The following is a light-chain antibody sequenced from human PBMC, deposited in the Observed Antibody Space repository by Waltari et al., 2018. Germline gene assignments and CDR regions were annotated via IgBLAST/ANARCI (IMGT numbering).Light chain of an antibody. J-gene: IGLJ1*01. CDR2: EVS. Sequence: QAALTQPPSMSGSPGQSVTISCTGTSSDIGGYNRVSWYQQHPGKAPKLMIYEVSKRPSVCSARFSGSKSGNTASLTISGLQAEDEADYYCSSYAVSNTYIFGAGTRLTVL. V-gene: IGLV2-8*01. CDR1: SSDIGGYNR. CDR3: SSYAVSNTYI.